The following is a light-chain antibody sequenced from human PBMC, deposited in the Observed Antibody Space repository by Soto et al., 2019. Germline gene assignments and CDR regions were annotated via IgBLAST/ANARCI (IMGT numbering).Light chain of an antibody. Sequence: DIVMTQSPDSLAVSLGERATINCKSSQSVLYSSNNLNYLAWYQQKPGQVPKLLIYRASTRESGVPDRFSGSGSGTDFTLTIGSLQAEDVAVYFCQQYYSTPFTFGPGTKVDLK. J-gene: IGKJ3*01. V-gene: IGKV4-1*01. CDR3: QQYYSTPFT. CDR1: QSVLYSSNNLNY. CDR2: RAS.